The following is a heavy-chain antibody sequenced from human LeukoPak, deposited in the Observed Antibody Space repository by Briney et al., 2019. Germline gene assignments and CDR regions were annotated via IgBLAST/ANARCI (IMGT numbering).Heavy chain of an antibody. V-gene: IGHV3-7*03. Sequence: GGSLRLSCAASGFTFSSYWMSWVRQAPVKGLEWVANIKQDGSEKYYVDSVKGRFTISRDNAKNSLYLQMNSLRAEDTAVYYCARDLTMVRGLTYYGMDVWGKGTTVTVSS. CDR3: ARDLTMVRGLTYYGMDV. CDR1: GFTFSSYW. CDR2: IKQDGSEK. D-gene: IGHD3-10*01. J-gene: IGHJ6*04.